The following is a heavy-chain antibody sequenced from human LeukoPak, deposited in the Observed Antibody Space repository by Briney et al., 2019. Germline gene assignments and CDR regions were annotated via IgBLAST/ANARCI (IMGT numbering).Heavy chain of an antibody. Sequence: GGSLRLSCAASGFTFSSYSMNWVRQAPGKGLEWVSYISSSGSTIYYADSVKGRFTISRDNAKNSLYLQMNSLKTEDTAVYYCTNYDSLDYWGQGTLVTVSS. CDR3: TNYDSLDY. CDR2: ISSSGSTI. J-gene: IGHJ4*02. D-gene: IGHD3-22*01. CDR1: GFTFSSYS. V-gene: IGHV3-48*04.